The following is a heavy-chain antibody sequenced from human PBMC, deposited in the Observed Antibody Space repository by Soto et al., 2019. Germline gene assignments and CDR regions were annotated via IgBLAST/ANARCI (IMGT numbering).Heavy chain of an antibody. CDR2: IYYSGST. Sequence: SETLSLTCTVSGGSISSGGYYWSWIRQHPGKGLEWIGYIYYSGSTYYNPSLKSRVTISVDTSKNQFSLKLSSVTAADTAVYYCARWRRGYSYGYENWFDPWGQGTLVTVSS. CDR1: GGSISSGGYY. J-gene: IGHJ5*02. V-gene: IGHV4-31*03. CDR3: ARWRRGYSYGYENWFDP. D-gene: IGHD5-18*01.